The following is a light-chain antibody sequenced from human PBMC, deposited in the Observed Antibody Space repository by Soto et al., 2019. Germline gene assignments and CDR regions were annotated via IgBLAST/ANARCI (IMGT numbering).Light chain of an antibody. Sequence: PGERATLSCRASQSVSSNLAWYQQKPGQAPRLLIYGASTRATGVPARFSGSGSGTEFTLTISSLQSEDFAVYYCRQYNNWPPLTFGGGTKVDIK. J-gene: IGKJ4*01. CDR2: GAS. CDR3: RQYNNWPPLT. CDR1: QSVSSN. V-gene: IGKV3-15*01.